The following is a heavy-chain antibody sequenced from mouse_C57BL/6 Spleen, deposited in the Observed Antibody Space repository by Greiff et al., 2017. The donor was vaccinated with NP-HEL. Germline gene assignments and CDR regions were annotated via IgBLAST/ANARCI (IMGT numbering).Heavy chain of an antibody. Sequence: VQLVESGPGLVQPSQSLSITCTVSGFSLTSYGVHWVRQSPGKGLEWLGVIWSGGSTDYNAAFISRLSISKDNSKSQVFFKMNSLQADDTAIYYCAGDYGSSYWYFDVWGTGTTVTVSS. CDR1: GFSLTSYG. V-gene: IGHV2-2*01. J-gene: IGHJ1*03. CDR3: AGDYGSSYWYFDV. CDR2: IWSGGST. D-gene: IGHD1-1*01.